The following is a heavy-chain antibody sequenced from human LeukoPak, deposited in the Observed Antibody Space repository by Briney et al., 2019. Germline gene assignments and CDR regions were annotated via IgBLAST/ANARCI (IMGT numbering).Heavy chain of an antibody. D-gene: IGHD6-6*01. CDR1: GGTFSSYA. Sequence: SVKVSCKASGGTFSSYAISWVRQAPGQGLEWMGGIIPIFGTANYAQKFQSRVTITADKSTSTAYMELSSLRSEDTALYYCARETRSSSSEFDYWGQGTLVTVSS. J-gene: IGHJ4*02. CDR3: ARETRSSSSEFDY. V-gene: IGHV1-69*06. CDR2: IIPIFGTA.